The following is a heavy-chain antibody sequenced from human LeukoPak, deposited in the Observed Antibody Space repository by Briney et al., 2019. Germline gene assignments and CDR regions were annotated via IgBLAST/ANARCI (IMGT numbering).Heavy chain of an antibody. CDR2: ISDGGSRT. CDR1: GFSFSSYA. J-gene: IGHJ4*02. CDR3: AKVQLGIGVDY. Sequence: GGSLRLSCAASGFSFSSYAVSWVRQAPGRWLEWVSGISDGGSRTYYADSVKGRFTISRDDSKNTLYLQMNSLRAEDTAVYYCAKVQLGIGVDYWGQGTLVTVSS. D-gene: IGHD7-27*01. V-gene: IGHV3-23*01.